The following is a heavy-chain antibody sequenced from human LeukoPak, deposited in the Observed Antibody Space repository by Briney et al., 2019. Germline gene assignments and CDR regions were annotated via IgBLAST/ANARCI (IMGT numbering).Heavy chain of an antibody. J-gene: IGHJ4*02. V-gene: IGHV3-33*01. Sequence: PGRSLRLSCAASGFTFSSFGMHWVRQAPGKGLEWVAVIWYDGSNKYYADSVKGRFTISRDNSKNTLYLQMNSLRAEDTAVYYCAGVDYHFDYWGQGTLVTVSS. CDR1: GFTFSSFG. CDR2: IWYDGSNK. D-gene: IGHD4-11*01. CDR3: AGVDYHFDY.